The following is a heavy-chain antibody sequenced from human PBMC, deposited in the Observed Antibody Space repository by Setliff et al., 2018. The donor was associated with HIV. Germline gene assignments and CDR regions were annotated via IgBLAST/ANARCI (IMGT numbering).Heavy chain of an antibody. Sequence: PSETLSLTCTVSGDSIRNDYWTWIRQPPEKGLEWIASISYSGDTNYNPSLMGRVTMSLDVSKNQFSLNLSSVTAADTAVYYCARQGYRYEREAVFDYWGQGTLVTVSS. CDR2: ISYSGDT. CDR1: GDSIRNDY. J-gene: IGHJ4*02. V-gene: IGHV4-59*08. D-gene: IGHD5-18*01. CDR3: ARQGYRYEREAVFDY.